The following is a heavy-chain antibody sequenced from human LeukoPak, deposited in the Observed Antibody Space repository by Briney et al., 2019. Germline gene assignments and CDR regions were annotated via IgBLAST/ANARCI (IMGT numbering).Heavy chain of an antibody. V-gene: IGHV3-66*01. CDR3: ARGPSGYHNT. CDR1: EFSVGSNY. Sequence: GGSLRLSCAASEFSVGSNYMTWVRRAPGKGLEWVSLIYSGGSTYYADSVKGRFTISRDNSKNTLYLQMNSLRAEDTAVYHCARGPSGYHNTGGQGTLVTVSS. CDR2: IYSGGST. J-gene: IGHJ4*02. D-gene: IGHD5-12*01.